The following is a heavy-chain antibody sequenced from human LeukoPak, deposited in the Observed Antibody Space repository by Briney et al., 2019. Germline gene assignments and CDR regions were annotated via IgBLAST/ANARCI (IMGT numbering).Heavy chain of an antibody. D-gene: IGHD6-6*01. J-gene: IGHJ6*03. CDR1: GGTFSSYA. CDR2: IIPIFGTA. V-gene: IGHV1-69*05. CDR3: ATSIAAFYYYYYMDV. Sequence: SVKVSCKASGGTFSSYAISWVRQAPGQGLEWMGGIIPIFGTANYTQKFQGRVTITTDESTSTVYMELSSLRSEDTAVYYCATSIAAFYYYYYMDVWGKGTTVTVSS.